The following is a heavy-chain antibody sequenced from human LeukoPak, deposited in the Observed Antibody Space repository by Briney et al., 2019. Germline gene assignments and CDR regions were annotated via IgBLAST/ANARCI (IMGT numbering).Heavy chain of an antibody. CDR1: GFTFSSYA. CDR3: ARDPQSSYCSGGSCYSIPSGMDV. D-gene: IGHD2-15*01. Sequence: PGGSLRLSCAASGFTFSSYAMSWVRQAPGKGLEWVSYISSSSSTIYYADSVKGRFTISRDNAKNSLYLQMNSLRAEDTAVYYCARDPQSSYCSGGSCYSIPSGMDVWGQGTTVTVSS. V-gene: IGHV3-48*04. CDR2: ISSSSSTI. J-gene: IGHJ6*02.